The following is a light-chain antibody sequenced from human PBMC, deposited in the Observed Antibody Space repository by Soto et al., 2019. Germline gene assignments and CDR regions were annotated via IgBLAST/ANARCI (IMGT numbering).Light chain of an antibody. J-gene: IGKJ1*01. CDR3: QQYNNWWT. V-gene: IGKV3-15*01. CDR2: GAS. CDR1: QSVSSS. Sequence: EIVMTQSPATLSVSPGERATLSCRASQSVSSSLAWYQQKPGQAPRLLIYGASARATGIPARFSGSGSETEFTLTISSLQSEDSAVYYCQQYNNWWTFGPGTKVEIQ.